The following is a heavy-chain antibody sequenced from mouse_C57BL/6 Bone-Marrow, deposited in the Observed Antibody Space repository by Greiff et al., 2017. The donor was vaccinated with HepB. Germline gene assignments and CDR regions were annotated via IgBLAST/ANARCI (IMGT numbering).Heavy chain of an antibody. D-gene: IGHD1-1*01. CDR2: INPYNGGT. J-gene: IGHJ3*01. Sequence: LVEPGASVKMSCKASGYTFTDYYMNWVKQSHGKSLEWIGVINPYNGGTSYNQKFKGKATLTVDKSSSTAYMELNSLTSEDSAVYYCATLYYYGSSYQAWFAYWGQGTLVTVSA. CDR3: ATLYYYGSSYQAWFAY. V-gene: IGHV1-19*01. CDR1: GYTFTDYY.